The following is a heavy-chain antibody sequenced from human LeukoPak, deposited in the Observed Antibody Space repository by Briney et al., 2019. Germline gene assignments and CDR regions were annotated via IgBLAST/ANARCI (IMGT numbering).Heavy chain of an antibody. CDR3: AKETQFGGVIVTNFDY. CDR1: GFTFSSYA. V-gene: IGHV3-23*01. J-gene: IGHJ4*02. CDR2: ISGSGRSA. Sequence: GGSLRLSCAASGFTFSSYAMSWVRQAPGKGLEWVSAISGSGRSAYFAGSVEGRFTISRDNSKNMLYLQMNSLRAEDTAVYYCAKETQFGGVIVTNFDYWGQGTLVTVSS. D-gene: IGHD3-16*02.